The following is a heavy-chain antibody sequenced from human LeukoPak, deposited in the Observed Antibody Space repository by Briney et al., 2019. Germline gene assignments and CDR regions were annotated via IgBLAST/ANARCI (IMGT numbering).Heavy chain of an antibody. CDR1: GYTFTSYD. Sequence: GASVKVSCKASGYTFTSYDMHWVRQAPGQGLEWMGIINPSGGRTSYAQKFQGRGTMTMDASTSTVYMELSILRPEATAVYYCSRDDGSGGLRYCDWTSYGWFARWGPRTLVTVSS. CDR2: INPSGGRT. J-gene: IGHJ5*01. V-gene: IGHV1-46*01. CDR3: SRDDGSGGLRYCDWTSYGWFAR. D-gene: IGHD3-9*01.